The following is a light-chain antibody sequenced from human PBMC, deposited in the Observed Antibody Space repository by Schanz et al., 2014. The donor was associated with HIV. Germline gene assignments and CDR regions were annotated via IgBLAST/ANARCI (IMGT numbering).Light chain of an antibody. V-gene: IGKV3-20*01. CDR1: QTVTNNF. CDR2: GAS. J-gene: IGKJ5*01. CDR3: QQYGTSPIT. Sequence: EIVLTQSPDTLSLSPGERATLSCRASQTVTNNFFAWYQQKPGQSPRLLIYGASTRVTGIPGRFSASGSGTEFTLTISRLEPEDFAVYYCQQYGTSPITFGQGTRLEIK.